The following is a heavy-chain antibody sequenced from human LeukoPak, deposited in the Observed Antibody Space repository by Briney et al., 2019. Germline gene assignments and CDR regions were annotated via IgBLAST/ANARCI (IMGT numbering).Heavy chain of an antibody. V-gene: IGHV4-34*01. J-gene: IGHJ4*02. CDR1: GGSFSDYY. D-gene: IGHD6-19*01. Sequence: SETLSLTCAVYGGSFSDYYWSWIRQPPGKGLEWIGEINHSGSTNYNPSLKSRVTISVDTSKKQFSLKLSSVTAADTAVYYCARIQQEWLEIDYWGQGTLVTVSS. CDR2: INHSGST. CDR3: ARIQQEWLEIDY.